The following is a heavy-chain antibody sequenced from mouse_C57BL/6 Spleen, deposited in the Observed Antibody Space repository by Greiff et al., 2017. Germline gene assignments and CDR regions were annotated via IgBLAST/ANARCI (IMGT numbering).Heavy chain of an antibody. CDR1: GYTFTSYG. CDR2: IYPRSGNT. V-gene: IGHV1-81*01. J-gene: IGHJ2*01. Sequence: VQRVESGAELARPGASVKLSCKASGYTFTSYGISWVKQRTGQGLEWIGEIYPRSGNTYYNAKFKGKATLTADKSSSTAYMELRSLTSEDSAVYFCARVGDGSPYYFDYWGQGTTRTVSS. CDR3: ARVGDGSPYYFDY. D-gene: IGHD2-3*01.